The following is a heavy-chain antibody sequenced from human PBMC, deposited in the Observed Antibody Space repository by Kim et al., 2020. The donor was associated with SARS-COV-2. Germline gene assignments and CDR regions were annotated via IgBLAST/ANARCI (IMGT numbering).Heavy chain of an antibody. J-gene: IGHJ4*02. V-gene: IGHV1-69*01. D-gene: IGHD3-22*01. CDR2: A. Sequence: ANYAQKFQGRVTITADESTSTAYLELSSLRSEDTAVYYCANYDSSGYYTYWGQGTLVTVSS. CDR3: ANYDSSGYYTY.